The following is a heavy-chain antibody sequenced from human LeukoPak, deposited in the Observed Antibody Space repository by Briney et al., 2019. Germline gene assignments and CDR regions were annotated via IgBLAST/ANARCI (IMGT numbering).Heavy chain of an antibody. D-gene: IGHD3-3*01. Sequence: GGSLRLSCAASGFTFSSYAMSWVRQAPGKGLEWVSAISGSGGSTYYADSVKGRFTISRDNSKNTLYLQMNSLRAEDAAEYYCAKGTYYDFWSGYWDWGQGTLVTVSS. CDR3: AKGTYYDFWSGYWD. V-gene: IGHV3-23*01. CDR1: GFTFSSYA. CDR2: ISGSGGST. J-gene: IGHJ4*02.